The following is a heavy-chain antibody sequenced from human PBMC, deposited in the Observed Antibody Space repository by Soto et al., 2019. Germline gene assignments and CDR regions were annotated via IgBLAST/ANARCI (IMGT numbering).Heavy chain of an antibody. J-gene: IGHJ5*02. D-gene: IGHD3-10*01. CDR2: ISYSGST. V-gene: IGHV4-39*01. CDR1: GGSISSDSYY. Sequence: PSETLSLTCTVSGGSISSDSYYWGWIRQSPEKGLEWIASISYSGSTYYNPTLKSRLIISVDTSKSQFSLKLSSVTAADTAVYYCAGRFGELLGIEFDPWGQGTLVTVSS. CDR3: AGRFGELLGIEFDP.